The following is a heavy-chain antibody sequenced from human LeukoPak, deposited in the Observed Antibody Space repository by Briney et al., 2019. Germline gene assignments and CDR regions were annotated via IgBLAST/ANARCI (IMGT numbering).Heavy chain of an antibody. CDR2: INHSGST. J-gene: IGHJ4*02. Sequence: SGTLSLTCAVYGGSFSGYYWSWIRQPPGKGLEWIGEINHSGSTNYNPSPKSRVTISVDTSKNQFSLKLSSVTAADTAVYYCARLQNRGYFDYWGQGTLVTVSS. D-gene: IGHD7-27*01. CDR1: GGSFSGYY. CDR3: ARLQNRGYFDY. V-gene: IGHV4-34*01.